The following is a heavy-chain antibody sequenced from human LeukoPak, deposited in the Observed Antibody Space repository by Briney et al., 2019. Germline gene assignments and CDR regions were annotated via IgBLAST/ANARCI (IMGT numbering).Heavy chain of an antibody. V-gene: IGHV3-74*01. CDR2: INSDGSST. CDR1: GFTFSSYW. J-gene: IGHJ4*02. D-gene: IGHD5-24*01. CDR3: ARGDGYSPEGFDY. Sequence: GGSLRLSCAASGFTFSSYWMHWVRQAPGKGLVWVSRINSDGSSTSYADSVKGRFTISRDNAKNTLYLQMNSLRAEDTAVYYCARGDGYSPEGFDYWGQGTLVTVSS.